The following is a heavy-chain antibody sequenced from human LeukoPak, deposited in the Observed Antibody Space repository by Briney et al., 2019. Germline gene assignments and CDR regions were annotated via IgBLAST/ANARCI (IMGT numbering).Heavy chain of an antibody. CDR3: ARHPSKEASFGY. Sequence: SETLSLTCTVSGGSISSSSYYWGWIRQPPGKGLEWIGSIYYSGSTYYNPSLKSRVTISVDTSKNQFSLKLSSVTAADTAVYYCARHPSKEASFGYWGQGTLVTVSS. J-gene: IGHJ4*02. CDR2: IYYSGST. V-gene: IGHV4-39*01. D-gene: IGHD4-11*01. CDR1: GGSISSSSYY.